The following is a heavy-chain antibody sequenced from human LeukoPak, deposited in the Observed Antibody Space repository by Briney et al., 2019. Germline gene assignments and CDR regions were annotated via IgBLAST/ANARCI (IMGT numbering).Heavy chain of an antibody. CDR2: IYTSGST. V-gene: IGHV4-4*07. Sequence: PSETLSLTCTVSGVAISSYYWSWIRQPAGKGLEWIGRIYTSGSTNYNPSLKSRVTMSVDTSKNQFSLKLSSVTAADTAVYYCARGAGILTGYSPPRWFDPWGQGTLVTVSS. J-gene: IGHJ5*02. CDR1: GVAISSYY. D-gene: IGHD3-9*01. CDR3: ARGAGILTGYSPPRWFDP.